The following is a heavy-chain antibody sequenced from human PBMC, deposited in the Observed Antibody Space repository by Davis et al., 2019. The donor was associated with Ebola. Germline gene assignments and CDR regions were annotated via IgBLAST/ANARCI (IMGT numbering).Heavy chain of an antibody. V-gene: IGHV3-23*01. CDR1: GFTFSSYA. CDR2: TSGTGGST. D-gene: IGHD1-26*01. Sequence: PGGSLRLSCAASGFTFSSYAMSWVRQAPGKWLEWVSATSGTGGSTYYADSVKGRFTISRDNSKNTLYLQMNSPRSEDTAVYYCAKDPFSVGATRAWFDPWGQGTLVTVSS. CDR3: AKDPFSVGATRAWFDP. J-gene: IGHJ5*02.